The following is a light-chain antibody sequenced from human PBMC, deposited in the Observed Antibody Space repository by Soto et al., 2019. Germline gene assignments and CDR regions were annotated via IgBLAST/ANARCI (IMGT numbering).Light chain of an antibody. CDR2: GAS. CDR3: QQYNNWPPVYT. Sequence: EIVMTQSPATLSVSPGERATLSCRPSQSVSSNLAWYQQKPGQAPRLLIYGASTRATGIPARFSGSGSGTEFTLTISSLQSEDFAVYYCQQYNNWPPVYTFGQGTKLEIK. V-gene: IGKV3-15*01. J-gene: IGKJ2*01. CDR1: QSVSSN.